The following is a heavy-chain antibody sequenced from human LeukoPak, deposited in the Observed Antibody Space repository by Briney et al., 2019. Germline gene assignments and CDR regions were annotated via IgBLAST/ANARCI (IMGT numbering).Heavy chain of an antibody. D-gene: IGHD5-18*01. V-gene: IGHV3-23*01. CDR2: VTPSGGTT. CDR1: GFTFSSYA. Sequence: GGSLRLSCAASGFTFSSYAMSWVRQAPGLGLEWVSAVTPSGGTTYFADSVKGRFTLSRDNSKNTLYLQMNSLRAEDTAVYYCARTRQLWLSYFDYWGQGTLVTVSS. CDR3: ARTRQLWLSYFDY. J-gene: IGHJ4*02.